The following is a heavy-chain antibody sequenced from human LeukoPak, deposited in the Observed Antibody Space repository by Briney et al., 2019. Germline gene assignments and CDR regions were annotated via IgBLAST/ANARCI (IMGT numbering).Heavy chain of an antibody. J-gene: IGHJ6*02. CDR3: ARALRSSGWFYYGMDV. D-gene: IGHD6-19*01. CDR1: GFTFSSYG. V-gene: IGHV3-30*02. Sequence: PGGSLRLSCAASGFTFSSYGMHWVRQAPGKGLEWVAFIRYDGSNKYYADSVKGRFTISRDNSKNTLYLQMSSLRADDTAVYYCARALRSSGWFYYGMDVWGQGTTVTVSS. CDR2: IRYDGSNK.